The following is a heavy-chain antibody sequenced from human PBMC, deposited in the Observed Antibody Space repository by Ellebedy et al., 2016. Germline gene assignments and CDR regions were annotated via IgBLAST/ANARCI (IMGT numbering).Heavy chain of an antibody. V-gene: IGHV3-21*01. Sequence: GESLKISCAASGFTFSNFAMTWVRQAPGKGLEWVSSISSTATYIYYAASVKGRFTISRDNAKNSLYLQVNSLRTEDTAVYYCASRAIAVTGTDPPRDYYYGMDVWGQGTTVTVSS. CDR3: ASRAIAVTGTDPPRDYYYGMDV. D-gene: IGHD6-19*01. CDR1: GFTFSNFA. J-gene: IGHJ6*02. CDR2: ISSTATYI.